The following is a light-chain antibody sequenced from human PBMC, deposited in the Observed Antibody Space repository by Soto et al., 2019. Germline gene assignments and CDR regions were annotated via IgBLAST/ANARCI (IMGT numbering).Light chain of an antibody. J-gene: IGLJ3*02. CDR1: SSDVGYYNY. CDR2: DVN. Sequence: QSALPQSASVSGSPGQSITISCTGTSSDVGYYNYVSWYQHHPGKAPKLVIYDVNNRPSEVSNRFSGSKSGNTASLTISGLQAEDEADYYCSSYTSSSTWVFGGGTQLTVL. V-gene: IGLV2-14*03. CDR3: SSYTSSSTWV.